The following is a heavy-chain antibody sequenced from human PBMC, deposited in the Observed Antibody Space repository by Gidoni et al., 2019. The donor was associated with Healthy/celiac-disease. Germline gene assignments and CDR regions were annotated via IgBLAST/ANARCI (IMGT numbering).Heavy chain of an antibody. J-gene: IGHJ4*02. CDR2: IIPIFGTA. CDR3: ARERSKGVSSSWLSDDY. V-gene: IGHV1-69*01. D-gene: IGHD6-13*01. CDR1: GGTVSSYA. Sequence: QVQLVQSGAEVKKPGSSVEVSCKASGGTVSSYAISWVRQAPGQGLEWMGGIIPIFGTANYAQKFQGRVTITADESTSTAYMELSSLRSEDTAVYYCARERSKGVSSSWLSDDYWGQGTLVTVSS.